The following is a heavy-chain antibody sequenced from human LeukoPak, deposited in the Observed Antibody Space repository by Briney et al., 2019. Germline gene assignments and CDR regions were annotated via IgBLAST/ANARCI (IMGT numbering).Heavy chain of an antibody. J-gene: IGHJ4*02. D-gene: IGHD3-22*01. CDR2: ISYDGSNK. CDR1: RFTFSSYG. Sequence: GGSLRLSCAASRFTFSSYGMHWVRQAPGKGLEWVAVISYDGSNKYYADSVKGRFTISRDNSKNTLYLQMNSLRAEDTAVYYCARGERYYDSSGYCDYWGQGTLVTVSS. V-gene: IGHV3-30*19. CDR3: ARGERYYDSSGYCDY.